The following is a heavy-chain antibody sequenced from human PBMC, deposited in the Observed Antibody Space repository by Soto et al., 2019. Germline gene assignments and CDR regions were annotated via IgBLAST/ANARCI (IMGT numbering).Heavy chain of an antibody. D-gene: IGHD2-2*01. CDR3: VKDGGYCSSTTCYSPRNHYFDS. Sequence: PGGTLRLSCAASGFTFSDYWMSWVRQAPGKGPEWVANIKFDGSAKQYVDSVKGRFSISRDNSRNSLFLQMNSLRAGDTAVYYCVKDGGYCSSTTCYSPRNHYFDSWGQGTLVTVSS. V-gene: IGHV3-7*03. CDR1: GFTFSDYW. CDR2: IKFDGSAK. J-gene: IGHJ4*02.